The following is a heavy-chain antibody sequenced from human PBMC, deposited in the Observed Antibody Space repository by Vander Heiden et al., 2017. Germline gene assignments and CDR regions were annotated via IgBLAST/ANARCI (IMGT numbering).Heavy chain of an antibody. CDR2: INHSGST. CDR3: ARATVTALPDY. CDR1: GGSFSGSY. D-gene: IGHD2-21*02. J-gene: IGHJ4*02. Sequence: QVQLQQWGAGLLKPSETLSLTCGVYGGSFSGSYWSWIRQSPGKGLEWIGEINHSGSTNYNPSLKSRVTISVDTSKNQFSLKLRSVTAADTAVYYCARATVTALPDYWGQGTLVTVSS. V-gene: IGHV4-34*01.